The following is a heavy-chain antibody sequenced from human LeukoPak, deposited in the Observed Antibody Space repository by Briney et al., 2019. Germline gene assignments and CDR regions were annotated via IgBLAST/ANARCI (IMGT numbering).Heavy chain of an antibody. Sequence: SETLSLTCTVSGGAISSYYWSWIRQPPGKGLEWIGYIYYSGSTYYNPSLKSRVTISVDTSKNQFSLKLSSVTAADTAVYYCARDLGVLDSYGVSDAFDIWGQGTMVTVSS. J-gene: IGHJ3*02. CDR3: ARDLGVLDSYGVSDAFDI. V-gene: IGHV4-59*12. CDR1: GGAISSYY. D-gene: IGHD5-18*01. CDR2: IYYSGST.